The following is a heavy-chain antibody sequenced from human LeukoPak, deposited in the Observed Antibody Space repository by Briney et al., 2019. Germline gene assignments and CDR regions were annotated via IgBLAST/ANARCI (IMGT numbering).Heavy chain of an antibody. V-gene: IGHV4-31*11. Sequence: PSETLSLTCAVYGGSFSGYYWSWIRQHPGKGLEWIGYIYYRGSADYNPSLKSRVTISIDTSKNQFSLKLSSVTAADTAVYYCARVPDYDSSGYYYFGMDVWGQGTAVTVSS. CDR2: IYYRGSA. D-gene: IGHD3-22*01. CDR3: ARVPDYDSSGYYYFGMDV. CDR1: GGSFSGYY. J-gene: IGHJ6*02.